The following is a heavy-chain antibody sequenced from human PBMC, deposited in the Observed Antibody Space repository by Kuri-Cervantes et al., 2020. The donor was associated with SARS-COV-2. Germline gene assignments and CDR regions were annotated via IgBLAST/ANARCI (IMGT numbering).Heavy chain of an antibody. Sequence: GESLKISCAASGFTFSSYGMHWVRQAPGKGLEWVAVIWYDESNKYYADSVKGRFTISRDNSTNTLYLQMNSLRAEDTAVYYCASDLGYCSSTSCRYGMDVWGQGTTVTVSS. CDR3: ASDLGYCSSTSCRYGMDV. CDR1: GFTFSSYG. V-gene: IGHV3-33*01. CDR2: IWYDESNK. D-gene: IGHD2-2*01. J-gene: IGHJ6*02.